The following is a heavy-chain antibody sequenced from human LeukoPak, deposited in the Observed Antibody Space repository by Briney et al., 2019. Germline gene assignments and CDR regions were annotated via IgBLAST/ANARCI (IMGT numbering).Heavy chain of an antibody. CDR2: ISGSSSTL. Sequence: GGSLRLSCAASGFTFSKYSMNWVRQAPEKGLEWVSYISGSSSTLYSADSVKGRFTISRDNAKNSLYLQMNSLRAEDTAVYYCASPSTGYSGYGLSWAFDHWGQGTLVTVSS. V-gene: IGHV3-48*04. D-gene: IGHD5-12*01. CDR3: ASPSTGYSGYGLSWAFDH. J-gene: IGHJ4*02. CDR1: GFTFSKYS.